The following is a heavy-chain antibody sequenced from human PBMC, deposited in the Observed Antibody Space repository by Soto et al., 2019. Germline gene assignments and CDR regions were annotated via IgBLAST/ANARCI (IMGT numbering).Heavy chain of an antibody. CDR3: AREDYYDSSY. CDR1: GGSVCSGSYY. CDR2: IYYSGST. V-gene: IGHV4-61*01. J-gene: IGHJ1*01. D-gene: IGHD3-22*01. Sequence: QVQLQESGPGLVKPSETRSLTCTVSGGSVCSGSYYWSWIRQPPGKGLEWIGYIYYSGSTNYNPSLKSRVTISVDTSKNQFSLKLRSVTAADTAVYYCAREDYYDSSYWGQGTLVTVSS.